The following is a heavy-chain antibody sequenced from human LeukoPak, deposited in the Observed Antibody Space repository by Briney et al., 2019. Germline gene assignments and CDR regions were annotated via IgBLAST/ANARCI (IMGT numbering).Heavy chain of an antibody. CDR2: ISAYNGNT. V-gene: IGHV1-18*01. Sequence: ASVKVSCKASGGTFSSYAISWVRQAPGQGLEWMGWISAYNGNTNYAQKLQGRVTMTTDTSTSTAYMELRSLRSDDTAVYYCARYCSGGSCYPYYYYGMDVWGQGTTVTVSS. CDR1: GGTFSSYA. J-gene: IGHJ6*02. CDR3: ARYCSGGSCYPYYYYGMDV. D-gene: IGHD2-15*01.